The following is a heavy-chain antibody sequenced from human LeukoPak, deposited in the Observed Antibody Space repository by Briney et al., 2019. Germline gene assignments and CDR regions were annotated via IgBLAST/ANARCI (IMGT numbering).Heavy chain of an antibody. V-gene: IGHV1-8*01. D-gene: IGHD5-24*01. Sequence: ASAKVSCKASGSTFTSYDINWVRQAPGQGLEWMGWMNRNSGNTGYAQKFQGRVTLTRNTSISTAYMELSSLRSEDTAVYYCARVSAGWLQSLGYWGQGTLVTVSS. CDR3: ARVSAGWLQSLGY. J-gene: IGHJ4*02. CDR1: GSTFTSYD. CDR2: MNRNSGNT.